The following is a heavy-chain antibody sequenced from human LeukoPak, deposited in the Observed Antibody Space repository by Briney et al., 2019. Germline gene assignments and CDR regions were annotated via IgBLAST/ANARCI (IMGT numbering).Heavy chain of an antibody. V-gene: IGHV3-23*01. CDR2: ISGSGGST. D-gene: IGHD3-9*01. J-gene: IGHJ4*02. Sequence: PGGSLRLSCAASGFTFSSYGMSWVRQAPGKGLEWVSAISGSGGSTYYADSVKGRFTISRDNSKNTLYLQMNSLRAEDTAVYYCARDGGKYYDILTGYGIDYWGQGTLVTVSS. CDR1: GFTFSSYG. CDR3: ARDGGKYYDILTGYGIDY.